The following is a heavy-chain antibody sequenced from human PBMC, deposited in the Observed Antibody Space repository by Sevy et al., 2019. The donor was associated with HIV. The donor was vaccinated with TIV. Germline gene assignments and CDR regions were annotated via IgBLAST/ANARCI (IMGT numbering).Heavy chain of an antibody. CDR3: AKDLLWELTYFQH. V-gene: IGHV3-23*01. CDR1: GFTFSSYA. CDR2: ISGSGGST. D-gene: IGHD1-26*01. Sequence: GGSLRLSCAASGFTFSSYAMSWVRQAPGKGLEWVSAISGSGGSTYYADSVKGRFTISRDNSKNTLYLQMNSLRAEDTAVYYFAKDLLWELTYFQHWGQGTLVTVSS. J-gene: IGHJ1*01.